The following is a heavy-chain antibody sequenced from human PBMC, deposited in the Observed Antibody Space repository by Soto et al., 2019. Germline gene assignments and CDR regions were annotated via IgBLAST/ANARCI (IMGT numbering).Heavy chain of an antibody. CDR1: GYTFTSDD. V-gene: IGHV1-8*01. Sequence: ASVKVSCKASGYTFTSDDVNWLRQATGQGLEWMGWMNPNSGNTDFAQRFQGRVSMTRDTSINTAYMELSRLRSDDTAVYYCARERSIGIHGEYYYYMDVWGKGTTVTVSS. J-gene: IGHJ6*03. CDR2: MNPNSGNT. D-gene: IGHD2-21*01. CDR3: ARERSIGIHGEYYYYMDV.